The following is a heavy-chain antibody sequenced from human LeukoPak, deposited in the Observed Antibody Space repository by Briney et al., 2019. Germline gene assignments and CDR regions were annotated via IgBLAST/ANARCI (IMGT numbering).Heavy chain of an antibody. D-gene: IGHD4/OR15-4a*01. CDR3: ASGDYGGYYFDY. CDR2: ISSNGGST. Sequence: GGSLRLSCAASGFTFSSYAMHCVRQAPGKGLEYVSAISSNGGSTYYANSVKGRFTISRDNSKNTLYLQMGSLRAEDMAVYYCASGDYGGYYFDYWGQGTMVTVSS. CDR1: GFTFSSYA. V-gene: IGHV3-64*01. J-gene: IGHJ4*02.